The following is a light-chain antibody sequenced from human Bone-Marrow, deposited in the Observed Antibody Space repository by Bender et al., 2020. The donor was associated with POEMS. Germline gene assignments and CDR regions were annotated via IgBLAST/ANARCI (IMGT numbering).Light chain of an antibody. J-gene: IGLJ2*01. CDR3: QVWDKSAAV. CDR2: QDS. V-gene: IGLV3-1*01. CDR1: KVGDKY. Sequence: SYELTQPPSVSVSPGQTTSITCSGDKVGDKYVSWYQQKAGQSPALVIAQDSTRPSGIPQRFSGSNSGNTATLTISGTQAMDEADYYCQVWDKSAAVFGGGTKLIVL.